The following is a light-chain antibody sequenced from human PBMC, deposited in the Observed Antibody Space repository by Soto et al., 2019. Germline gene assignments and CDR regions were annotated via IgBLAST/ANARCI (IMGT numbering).Light chain of an antibody. J-gene: IGKJ1*01. V-gene: IGKV1-39*01. CDR2: AAS. CDR1: QSISNY. Sequence: DIQMTQSPSSLSASVGDRVTITCRASQSISNYLNWNQQKPGKAPKLLMYAASSLQSGVPSRFSGSGSGTDFTLTISSLQPEDFATYYCQQSYSTPRTFGQGTKVEIK. CDR3: QQSYSTPRT.